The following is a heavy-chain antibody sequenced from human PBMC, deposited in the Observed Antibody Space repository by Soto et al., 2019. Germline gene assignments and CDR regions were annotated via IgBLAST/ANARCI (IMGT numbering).Heavy chain of an antibody. CDR3: ARRAFPCSGSPLEPWSDALDI. CDR1: GFSISTYA. CDR2: ISYNGNNK. V-gene: IGHV3-30*04. D-gene: IGHD1-26*01. Sequence: ESGGGVVQPGRSLRLSCAASGFSISTYALHWVRQAPGKGPEWVAIISYNGNNKHYADSVKGRFTISRDNSKNTVDLQMNSLRVEDTAMYYCARRAFPCSGSPLEPWSDALDIWGQGTMVTVSS. J-gene: IGHJ3*02.